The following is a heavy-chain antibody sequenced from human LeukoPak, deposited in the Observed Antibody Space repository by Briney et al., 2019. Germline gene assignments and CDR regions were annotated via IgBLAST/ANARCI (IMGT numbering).Heavy chain of an antibody. J-gene: IGHJ6*04. CDR2: IIPIFGTA. Sequence: SVTLSCNASGGTFTIYSISWVRKAPGQGLGWMGGIIPIFGTANYAQKFQGRVTITADESTSTAYMELSSLRSEDTAVYYCAGALRAVYNYYGMDVWGKGTTVTVSS. CDR3: AGALRAVYNYYGMDV. V-gene: IGHV1-69*13. D-gene: IGHD2-8*02. CDR1: GGTFTIYS.